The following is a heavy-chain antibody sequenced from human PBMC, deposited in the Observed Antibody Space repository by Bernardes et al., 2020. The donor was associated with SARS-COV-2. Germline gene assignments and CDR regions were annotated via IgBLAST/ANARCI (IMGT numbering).Heavy chain of an antibody. CDR1: GDSISSSDSF. J-gene: IGHJ4*02. V-gene: IGHV4-39*01. CDR2: TDHSGNI. CDR3: ARQVYARGWYHPYHFDF. D-gene: IGHD6-19*01. Sequence: SETLSLTCIVSGDSISSSDSFWGWIRQPPGTGLEWIGSTDHSGNIYYNSSLKSRVTTSVDTSKNQFSLRLSSVTAADAAVYFCARQVYARGWYHPYHFDFWGQGTLVTVSS.